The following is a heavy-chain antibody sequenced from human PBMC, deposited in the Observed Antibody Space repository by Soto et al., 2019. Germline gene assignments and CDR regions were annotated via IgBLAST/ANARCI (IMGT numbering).Heavy chain of an antibody. CDR1: GGTFSRSG. Sequence: QVQLVQSGTEVKKPGASVKVSCKASGGTFSRSGFHWVRQAPGQGLEWMGMIVPSVDTTNYAQKFQARVTISADQFTSTVDMELRSLRSGDTAVYYCARCPQPPDTAGPFAVDVWGQGTRVIVSS. J-gene: IGHJ6*02. D-gene: IGHD2-8*02. V-gene: IGHV1-69*18. CDR2: IVPSVDTT. CDR3: ARCPQPPDTAGPFAVDV.